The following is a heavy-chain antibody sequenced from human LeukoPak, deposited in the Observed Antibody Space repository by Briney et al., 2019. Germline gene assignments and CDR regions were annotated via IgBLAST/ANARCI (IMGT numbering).Heavy chain of an antibody. Sequence: GGSLRLSCAAPGLTFSSYAMSWVRQAPGKGLEWVSVISGSGGSTHYADSVKGRFTISRDNSKNTLYLQMSSLRAEDTAVYYCAKIQGLSNSATDAYFDYWGQGTLVTVSS. CDR1: GLTFSSYA. CDR3: AKIQGLSNSATDAYFDY. CDR2: ISGSGGST. V-gene: IGHV3-23*01. D-gene: IGHD6-13*01. J-gene: IGHJ4*02.